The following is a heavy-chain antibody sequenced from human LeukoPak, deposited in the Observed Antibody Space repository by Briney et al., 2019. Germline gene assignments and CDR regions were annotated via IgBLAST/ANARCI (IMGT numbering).Heavy chain of an antibody. D-gene: IGHD3-3*01. J-gene: IGHJ4*02. Sequence: GRPLRLSCAASGFTFSSDGMHWVRQAPGKGLEWVAVISYDGSNKYYADSVKGRFTISRDNSKNTLYLQMNSLRAEDTAVYYCAKDTPTIFGVVTLPDYWGQGTLVTVSS. CDR2: ISYDGSNK. CDR1: GFTFSSDG. V-gene: IGHV3-30*18. CDR3: AKDTPTIFGVVTLPDY.